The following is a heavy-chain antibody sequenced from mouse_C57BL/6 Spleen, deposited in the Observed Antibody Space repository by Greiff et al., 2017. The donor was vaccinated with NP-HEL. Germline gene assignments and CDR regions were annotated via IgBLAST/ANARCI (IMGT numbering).Heavy chain of an antibody. V-gene: IGHV1-5*01. CDR1: GYTFTSYW. D-gene: IGHD1-1*01. J-gene: IGHJ2*01. Sequence: EVKLQQSGTVLARPGASVKMSCKTSGYTFTSYWMNWVKQRPGQGLEWIGAIYPGNSDTSYNQKFKGKAKLTAVTSDRTAYMALCSLTNEDSAVYYCTRHAYGEYYFDYWGQGTTLTFSS. CDR3: TRHAYGEYYFDY. CDR2: IYPGNSDT.